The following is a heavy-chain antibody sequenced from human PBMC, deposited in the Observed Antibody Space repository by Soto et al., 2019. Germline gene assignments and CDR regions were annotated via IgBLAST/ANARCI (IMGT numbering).Heavy chain of an antibody. D-gene: IGHD6-13*01. CDR1: GVTFSSYA. J-gene: IGHJ4*02. V-gene: IGHV3-23*01. CDR2: ISGSGGST. CDR3: ARRGPGTYFDY. Sequence: EVQLLDSGGGLVQPGGSLRLSCAASGVTFSSYAMNWVRQAPGKGLEWVSVISGSGGSTYYADSVKGRFTISRDNSKNTLYLQMNSLRAEDTAVYYCARRGPGTYFDYWGQGTLVTVSS.